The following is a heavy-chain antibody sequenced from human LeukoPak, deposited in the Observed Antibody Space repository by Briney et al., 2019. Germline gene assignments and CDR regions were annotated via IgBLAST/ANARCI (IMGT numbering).Heavy chain of an antibody. CDR2: ISAYNGNT. Sequence: ASVKVSCKASGYTFTSYGISWVRQAPGQGLEWMGWISAYNGNTNYAQKLQGRVTMTTDTSTSTAYMELRSLRSDDTAVYYCAGIDGISGSSIYYFDYWGQGTLVTVSS. D-gene: IGHD3-10*01. V-gene: IGHV1-18*01. J-gene: IGHJ4*02. CDR3: AGIDGISGSSIYYFDY. CDR1: GYTFTSYG.